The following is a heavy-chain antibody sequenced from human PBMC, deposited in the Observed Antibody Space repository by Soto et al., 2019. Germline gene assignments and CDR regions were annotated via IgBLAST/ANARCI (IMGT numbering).Heavy chain of an antibody. Sequence: GGSLRLSCAASGFTFSDYYMSWIRQAPGKGLEWVSYISSSGSTIYYADSVKGRFTISRDNAKNSLYLQMNSLRAEDTAVYYCARVPLGDYSNYGAFDPWGQGTLVTVSS. D-gene: IGHD4-4*01. V-gene: IGHV3-11*01. J-gene: IGHJ5*02. CDR1: GFTFSDYY. CDR2: ISSSGSTI. CDR3: ARVPLGDYSNYGAFDP.